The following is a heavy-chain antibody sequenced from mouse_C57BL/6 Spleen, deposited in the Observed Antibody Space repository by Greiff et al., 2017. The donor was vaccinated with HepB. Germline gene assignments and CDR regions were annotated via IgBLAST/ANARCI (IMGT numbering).Heavy chain of an antibody. CDR1: GYTFTDYN. CDR3: ARNGYDVPFDY. D-gene: IGHD2-2*01. Sequence: VQLKQSGPELVKPGASVNIPCKASGYTFTDYNMDWVKQSHGKSLEWIGDINPNNGGTIYNQKFKGKATLTVDKSSSTAYMELRSLTSEDTAVYYWARNGYDVPFDYWGQGTTLTVSS. J-gene: IGHJ2*01. CDR2: INPNNGGT. V-gene: IGHV1-18*01.